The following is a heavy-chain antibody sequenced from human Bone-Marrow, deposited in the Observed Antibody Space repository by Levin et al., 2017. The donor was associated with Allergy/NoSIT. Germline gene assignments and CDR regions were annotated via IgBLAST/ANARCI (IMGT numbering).Heavy chain of an antibody. V-gene: IGHV4-30-4*01. CDR3: ARGGAGYGSGYYADY. J-gene: IGHJ4*02. Sequence: ASQTLSLTCTVSGGSISSGDYYWSWIRQPPGKGLEWIGYIYYSGSTYYNPSLKSRVTISVDTSKNQFSLKLSSVTAADTAVYYCARGGAGYGSGYYADYWGQGTLVTVSS. CDR2: IYYSGST. CDR1: GGSISSGDYY. D-gene: IGHD3-3*01.